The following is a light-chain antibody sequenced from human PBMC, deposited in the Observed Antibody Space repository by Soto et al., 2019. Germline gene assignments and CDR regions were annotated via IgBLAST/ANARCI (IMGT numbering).Light chain of an antibody. CDR3: QHYRNTPPSVT. J-gene: IGKJ3*01. V-gene: IGKV3-20*01. Sequence: EIVLPQSPGTMSLSPGASVPLSCRARQSVSSRSLAWYQQKPCQAPRLLICGASSRATGIPDRFSGSGSGTDFTLTINSLEPEDFAVYYCQHYRNTPPSVTFGPGTKVDIK. CDR1: QSVSSRS. CDR2: GAS.